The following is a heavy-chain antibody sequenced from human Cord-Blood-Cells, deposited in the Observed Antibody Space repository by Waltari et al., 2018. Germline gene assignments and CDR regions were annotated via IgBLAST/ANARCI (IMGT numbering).Heavy chain of an antibody. CDR1: VLHFRRYS. J-gene: IGHJ6*03. V-gene: IGHV3-23*01. CDR3: AKRLQGIVGATRYYYYMDV. CDR2: ISGSGGST. Sequence: GQVLGAGGGFCSPGGLLGLFCPGFVLHFRRYSLGGVRPAPGRGLEWVSAISGSGGSTYYADSVKGRFTISRDNSKNTLYLQMNSLRAEDTAVYYCAKRLQGIVGATRYYYYMDVWGKGTTVTVSS. D-gene: IGHD1-26*01.